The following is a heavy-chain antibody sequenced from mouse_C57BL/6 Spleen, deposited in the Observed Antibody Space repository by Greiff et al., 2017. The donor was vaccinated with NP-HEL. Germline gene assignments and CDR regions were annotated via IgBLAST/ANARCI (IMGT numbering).Heavy chain of an antibody. Sequence: QVQLQQPGAELVMPGASVKLSCKASGYTFTSYWMHWVKQRPGPGLEWIGEIDPSASYTNYNQKFKGKATLTVDKSSSTAYMQLSSLTSDDSAVYYCARSPGFAYWGQGTLVTVSA. V-gene: IGHV1-69*01. CDR3: ARSPGFAY. CDR1: GYTFTSYW. J-gene: IGHJ3*01. CDR2: IDPSASYT.